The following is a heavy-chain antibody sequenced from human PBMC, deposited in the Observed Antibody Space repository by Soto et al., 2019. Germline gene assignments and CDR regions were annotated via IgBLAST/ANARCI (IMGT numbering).Heavy chain of an antibody. D-gene: IGHD2-2*01. CDR1: GFTFSSFG. J-gene: IGHJ4*02. CDR2: MSYDGRNK. Sequence: GGSLRLSCVGSGFTFSSFGMHWVRLAPGKGLQWVAAMSYDGRNKYYVDSVKGRFTISRDDSKNTLYLQMNSLRPDDTAVYCCAKGRCWSTSCYLSPEFDYWGQGTLVTVSS. CDR3: AKGRCWSTSCYLSPEFDY. V-gene: IGHV3-30*18.